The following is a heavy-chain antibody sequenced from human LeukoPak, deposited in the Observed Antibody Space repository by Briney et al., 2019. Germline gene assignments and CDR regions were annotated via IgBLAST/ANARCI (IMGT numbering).Heavy chain of an antibody. D-gene: IGHD3-10*01. CDR1: GLTVTNAW. Sequence: GGSPRLSCSASGLTVTNAWMNWVRQAPGEGLDWVGRIASKTDGGATDYAAPVKGRFTISRDDSKNTLNLQMNSLKTEDTAVYYCTTGIRGDWGQGTLVTVSS. CDR3: TTGIRGD. V-gene: IGHV3-15*07. CDR2: IASKTDGGAT. J-gene: IGHJ4*02.